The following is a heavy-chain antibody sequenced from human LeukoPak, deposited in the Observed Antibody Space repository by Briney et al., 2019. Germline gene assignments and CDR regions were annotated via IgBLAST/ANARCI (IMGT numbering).Heavy chain of an antibody. Sequence: ASVTDSCMASGYTLTGYNMQWVRQAPGRGLEWMGWINPNSGGTNYAQKFQGRVTMTRDTSISTAYMELSRLRSDDTAVYYCAMAGRMRVFDIWGQGTMVTVSS. V-gene: IGHV1-2*02. CDR3: AMAGRMRVFDI. CDR2: INPNSGGT. J-gene: IGHJ3*02. CDR1: GYTLTGYN. D-gene: IGHD2-15*01.